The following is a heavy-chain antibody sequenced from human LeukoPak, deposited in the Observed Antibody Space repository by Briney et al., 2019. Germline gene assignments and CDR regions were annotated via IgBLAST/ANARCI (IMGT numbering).Heavy chain of an antibody. D-gene: IGHD2-15*01. CDR3: VRRYCSSSSCTLDS. CDR2: ISSSGRTI. CDR1: GFTFSSYE. J-gene: IGHJ4*02. V-gene: IGHV3-48*03. Sequence: GGSLRLSCAASGFTFSSYETIWVRQAPGKGLEWGSYISSSGRTIFYADSVKGRFTVSRDKANNLLYMKMNSLRAEDTAVYYCVRRYCSSSSCTLDSWGQGTLVTVSS.